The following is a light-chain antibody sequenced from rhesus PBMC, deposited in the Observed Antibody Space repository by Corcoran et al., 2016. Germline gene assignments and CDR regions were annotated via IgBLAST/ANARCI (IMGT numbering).Light chain of an antibody. V-gene: IGKV1-22*01. CDR1: QGISSW. J-gene: IGKJ2*01. CDR3: QQYSSRPYS. CDR2: KAS. Sequence: DIQMTQSPSSLSASVGDTVTITCRASQGISSWLAWYPEKPGKAPKLLIYKASSLQSGVPSRVWGSGSGTDFTLTISRLQSEGFATYYCQQYSSRPYSFGQGTKVEVK.